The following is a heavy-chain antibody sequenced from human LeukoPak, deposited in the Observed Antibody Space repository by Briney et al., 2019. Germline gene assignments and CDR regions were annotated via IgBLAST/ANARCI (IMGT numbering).Heavy chain of an antibody. Sequence: PSETLSLTCAVYGGSFSGYYWSWIRQPPGKGLEWIGEINHSGITNYNPSLKSRVTISVDTSKNQFSLKLSSVTAADTAVYYCARGRRSDLVAKAPTTVTTFDYWGQGTLVTVSS. V-gene: IGHV4-34*01. D-gene: IGHD4-17*01. J-gene: IGHJ4*02. CDR2: INHSGIT. CDR1: GGSFSGYY. CDR3: ARGRRSDLVAKAPTTVTTFDY.